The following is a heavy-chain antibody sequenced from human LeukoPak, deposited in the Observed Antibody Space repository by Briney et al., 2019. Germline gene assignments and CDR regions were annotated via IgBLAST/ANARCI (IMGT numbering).Heavy chain of an antibody. CDR3: AELGITMIGGV. J-gene: IGHJ6*04. D-gene: IGHD3-10*02. V-gene: IGHV3-30*18. Sequence: QPGRSLRLSCAGSGFTFSTFGMHWVRQAPGKGLEWVTVISYDGSNKDYADSVRGRFTISRDNAKNSLYLQMNSLRAEDTAVYYCAELGITMIGGVWGKGTTVTISS. CDR2: ISYDGSNK. CDR1: GFTFSTFG.